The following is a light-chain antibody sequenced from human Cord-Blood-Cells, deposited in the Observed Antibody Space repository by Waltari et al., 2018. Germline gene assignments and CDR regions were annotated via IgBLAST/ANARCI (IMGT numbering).Light chain of an antibody. CDR2: DAS. J-gene: IGLJ1*01. Sequence: QSALTQPRSVSGSPGQAVTISCTGTSSDDGGYNYVFWYQQHPGKAPKLMIYDASKRPPGVPARFSGSKSGNAASLTISGLQAEEEADYYCCSYAGSYTYVFGTGTKVTVL. CDR3: CSYAGSYTYV. CDR1: SSDDGGYNY. V-gene: IGLV2-11*01.